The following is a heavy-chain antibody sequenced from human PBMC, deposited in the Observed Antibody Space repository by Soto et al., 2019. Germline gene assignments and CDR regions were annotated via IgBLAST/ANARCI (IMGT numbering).Heavy chain of an antibody. J-gene: IGHJ6*02. CDR3: ARDLSGRADV. CDR1: EFTFSSYW. V-gene: IGHV3-74*01. D-gene: IGHD3-10*01. CDR2: LNEDGSFT. Sequence: EVQLVESGGGLVRPGGSLRLSCVASEFTFSSYWMHWVRQVPGKGLVWVSRLNEDGSFTTYADSVKGRFTISRDNAKKTLYLKMNSLRAEDTAVYYWARDLSGRADVWGQGTTVTVSS.